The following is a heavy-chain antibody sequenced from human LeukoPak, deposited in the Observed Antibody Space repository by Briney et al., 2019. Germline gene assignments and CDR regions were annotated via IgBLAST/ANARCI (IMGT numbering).Heavy chain of an antibody. CDR2: IRYDGSNK. V-gene: IGHV3-30*02. J-gene: IGHJ4*02. CDR3: AKDPTHYRVWDDYDSTVLSY. D-gene: IGHD3-22*01. Sequence: GSLRLSCAASGFTVSSNYMSWVRQAPGKGLEWAAFIRYDGSNKYYADSVKGRFTISRDNSKNTLYLQVNSLRAADTAVYYCAKDPTHYRVWDDYDSTVLSYWGQGTLVTVSS. CDR1: GFTVSSNY.